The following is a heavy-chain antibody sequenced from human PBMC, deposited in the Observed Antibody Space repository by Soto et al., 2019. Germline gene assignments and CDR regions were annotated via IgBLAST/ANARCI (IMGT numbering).Heavy chain of an antibody. CDR2: IYHSGST. D-gene: IGHD3-3*01. J-gene: IGHJ5*02. Sequence: SETLSLTCAVSGGSISSGAYSWSWIRQPPGKGLEWIGYIYHSGSTYYNPSLKSRVTISVDRSKNQFSLKLSSVTAADTAVYYCARVDTIFGVVPLSIDPWGQGTLVTVSS. V-gene: IGHV4-30-2*01. CDR1: GGSISSGAYS. CDR3: ARVDTIFGVVPLSIDP.